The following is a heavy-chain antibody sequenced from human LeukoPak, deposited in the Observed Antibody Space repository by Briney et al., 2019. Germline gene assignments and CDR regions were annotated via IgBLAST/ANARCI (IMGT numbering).Heavy chain of an antibody. CDR3: ARGYYDSGGYYYFDY. Sequence: PGGSLRLSCAVSGFTFNNAWISWVRQAPGKGLEWVSAIGTAGDTYYPGSVKGRFTISRENAKNSLYLQMNSLRAGDTAVYYCARGYYDSGGYYYFDYWGQGTLVTVSS. J-gene: IGHJ4*02. V-gene: IGHV3-13*01. CDR1: GFTFNNAW. D-gene: IGHD3-22*01. CDR2: IGTAGDT.